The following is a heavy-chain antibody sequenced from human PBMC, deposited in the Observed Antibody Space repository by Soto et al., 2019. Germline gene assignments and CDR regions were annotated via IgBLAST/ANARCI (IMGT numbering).Heavy chain of an antibody. CDR2: INHSGST. Sequence: PSETLSLTCAVYGGSFSGYYWSWIRQPPGKGLEWIGEINHSGSTNYNPSLKSRVTISVDTSKNQFSLKLSSVTAADTAVYYCAGGLTVTTTGTSNGYFDYWGQGTLVTVSS. J-gene: IGHJ4*02. V-gene: IGHV4-34*01. D-gene: IGHD4-17*01. CDR3: AGGLTVTTTGTSNGYFDY. CDR1: GGSFSGYY.